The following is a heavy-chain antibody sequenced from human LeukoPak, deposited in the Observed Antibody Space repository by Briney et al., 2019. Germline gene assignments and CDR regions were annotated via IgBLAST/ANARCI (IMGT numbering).Heavy chain of an antibody. V-gene: IGHV1-69*04. D-gene: IGHD3-16*01. CDR1: GGTFSSYA. CDR2: IVPILGIA. J-gene: IGHJ4*02. Sequence: SVKVSCKASGGTFSSYAISWVRQAPGQGLEWMGRIVPILGIANYAQKFQGRVTITADKSTSTACMELSSLRSEDTAVYYCALIAFRRLISSDYWGQGTLVTVSS. CDR3: ALIAFRRLISSDY.